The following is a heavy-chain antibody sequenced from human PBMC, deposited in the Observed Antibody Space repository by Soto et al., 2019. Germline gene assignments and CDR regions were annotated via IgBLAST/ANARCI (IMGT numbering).Heavy chain of an antibody. J-gene: IGHJ4*02. D-gene: IGHD2-21*02. CDR1: GFTFSSYW. CDR2: INSDGSST. CDR3: ARVPCGGDCFSDY. V-gene: IGHV3-74*01. Sequence: PGGSLRLSCAASGFTFSSYWMHWVRQAPGKGLVWVSRINSDGSSTSYADSVKGRFTISRDNAKNTLYLQMNSLRAEDTAVYYCARVPCGGDCFSDYWGQGTLVTVSS.